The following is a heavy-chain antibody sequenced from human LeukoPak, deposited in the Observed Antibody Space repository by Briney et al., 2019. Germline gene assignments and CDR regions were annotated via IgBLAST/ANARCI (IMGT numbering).Heavy chain of an antibody. J-gene: IGHJ3*02. CDR3: ATAWSLPDAFDI. CDR1: GGSISSYY. D-gene: IGHD3-3*01. V-gene: IGHV4-59*01. Sequence: SETLSLTCTVSGGSISSYYWSWIRQPPGKGLEWIGYIYYSGSTNYNPSLKSRVTISVDTPKNQFSLKLSSVTAADTAVYYCATAWSLPDAFDIWGQGTMVTVSS. CDR2: IYYSGST.